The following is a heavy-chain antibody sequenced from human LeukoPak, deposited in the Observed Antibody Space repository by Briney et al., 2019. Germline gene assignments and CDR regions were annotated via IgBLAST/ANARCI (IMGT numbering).Heavy chain of an antibody. V-gene: IGHV3-7*01. J-gene: IGHJ4*02. Sequence: PGRSLRLSCAGSGFSFSRYWMAWVRQAPGKGLEWVASINQDVSRIHYVDSVKGRFAISRDNAKNSLFLQMNSLRVDDTAVYYCARLKDDVTKFDYWGQGTLVTVSS. D-gene: IGHD2-8*01. CDR2: INQDVSRI. CDR3: ARLKDDVTKFDY. CDR1: GFSFSRYW.